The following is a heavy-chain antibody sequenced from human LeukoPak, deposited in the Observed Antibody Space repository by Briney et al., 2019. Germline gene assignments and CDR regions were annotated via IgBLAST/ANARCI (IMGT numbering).Heavy chain of an antibody. CDR2: IYSGGST. J-gene: IGHJ3*02. CDR1: GFTVSSNY. Sequence: SGGSLRLSCAASGFTVSSNYMSWVRQPPGKGLEWVSVIYSGGSTYYADSVKGRFTISRDNSKNTLYLQMNSLRAEDTAVYYCARVRLLWFGELDAFDSWGQGTMVTVSS. V-gene: IGHV3-53*03. D-gene: IGHD3-10*01. CDR3: ARVRLLWFGELDAFDS.